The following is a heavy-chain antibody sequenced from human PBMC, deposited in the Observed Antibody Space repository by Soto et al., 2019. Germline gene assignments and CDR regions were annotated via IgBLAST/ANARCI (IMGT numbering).Heavy chain of an antibody. Sequence: EVQLLETGGGLVQPGGSLRLSCAASAFTFSRYAMSSVRQAPGKGLEWVSTISDGGGGTYYGDSVKARFSISRDNSKKTVYLEIGRLRAVDTGVYYCAEGSCWYDFFDDWGQGNRVTVS. J-gene: IGHJ4*02. CDR1: AFTFSRYA. D-gene: IGHD6-19*01. CDR2: ISDGGGGT. CDR3: AEGSCWYDFFDD. V-gene: IGHV3-23*01.